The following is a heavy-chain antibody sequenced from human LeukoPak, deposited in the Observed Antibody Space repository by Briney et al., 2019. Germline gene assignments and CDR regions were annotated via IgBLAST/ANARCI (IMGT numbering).Heavy chain of an antibody. CDR3: ARETLDSSGWYVGFDY. J-gene: IGHJ4*02. Sequence: GGSLRLSCAASGFTVSSNYMSWVRQAPGKGLEWVSVIYSGGSTCYADSVKGRFTISRDNSKNTLYLQMNSLRAEDTAVYYCARETLDSSGWYVGFDYWGQGTLVTVSS. D-gene: IGHD6-19*01. CDR1: GFTVSSNY. CDR2: IYSGGST. V-gene: IGHV3-53*01.